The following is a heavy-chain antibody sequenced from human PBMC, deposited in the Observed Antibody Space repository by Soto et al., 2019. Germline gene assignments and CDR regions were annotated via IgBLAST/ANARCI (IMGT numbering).Heavy chain of an antibody. Sequence: SETLSLTCAVYGGSFSGYYWSWIRQPPGKGLEWIGEINHSGSTNYNPSLKSRVTISVDTSKNQFSLKLSSVTAADTAVYYCARSQQQLPRYFAYWGQGALVTVSS. CDR1: GGSFSGYY. J-gene: IGHJ4*02. CDR2: INHSGST. V-gene: IGHV4-34*01. CDR3: ARSQQQLPRYFAY. D-gene: IGHD6-13*01.